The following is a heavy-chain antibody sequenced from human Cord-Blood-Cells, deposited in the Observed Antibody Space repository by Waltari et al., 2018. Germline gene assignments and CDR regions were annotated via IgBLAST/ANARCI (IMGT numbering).Heavy chain of an antibody. CDR3: ATPVVITTDY. V-gene: IGHV1-69-2*01. Sequence: EVQLVPSGAEGKKPGATVKISCKVSGYTFPDYSIHRVQQAPGKGLELMGLVDPEDGETIYAEKFQGRVTITADTSTDTAYMELSSLRSEDTAVYYCATPVVITTDYWGQGTLVTVSS. CDR2: VDPEDGET. D-gene: IGHD3-22*01. J-gene: IGHJ4*02. CDR1: GYTFPDYS.